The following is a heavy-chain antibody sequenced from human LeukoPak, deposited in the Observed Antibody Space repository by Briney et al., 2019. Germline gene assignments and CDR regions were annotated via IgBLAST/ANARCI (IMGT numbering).Heavy chain of an antibody. V-gene: IGHV1-2*02. Sequence: ASVTVSCKSSGYTFTVYFMHWVRQAPGQGLEWMGWINPNSGGTSYLQSFQGRVTMTRDTSISTAYMDLSRLRSDDTAVYYCARGRPGDYFDYWGQGTLVTVSS. J-gene: IGHJ4*02. CDR3: ARGRPGDYFDY. CDR1: GYTFTVYF. D-gene: IGHD6-25*01. CDR2: INPNSGGT.